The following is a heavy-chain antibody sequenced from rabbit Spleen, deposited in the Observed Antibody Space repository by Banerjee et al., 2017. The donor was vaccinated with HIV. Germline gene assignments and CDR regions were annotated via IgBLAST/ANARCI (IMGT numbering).Heavy chain of an antibody. CDR2: IYGGSGDST. J-gene: IGHJ4*01. CDR3: ARGSAVMTMVITGFYLSL. V-gene: IGHV1S40*01. CDR1: GFSFSNSYY. Sequence: QSLEESGGDRVKPGASLTLTCTASGFSFSNSYYMCWVRQAPGKGLECIACIYGGSGDSTWYASWAKGRFTISKTSSTTVTLQLTSLTAADTATYFCARGSAVMTMVITGFYLSLWGQGTLVTVS. D-gene: IGHD2-1*01.